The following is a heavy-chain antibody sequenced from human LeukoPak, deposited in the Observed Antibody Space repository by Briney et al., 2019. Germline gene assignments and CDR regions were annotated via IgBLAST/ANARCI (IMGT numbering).Heavy chain of an antibody. Sequence: SETLSLTCAVYGGSFSTYYWSWVRQPPGKGLEWIGYIYYSGTTNYNPSLRSRATISVDTSKNQFSLKLSSVTAADTAVYYCARAYYGSGSYYSLDYWGQGTLVTVSS. D-gene: IGHD3-10*01. CDR2: IYYSGTT. J-gene: IGHJ4*02. CDR1: GGSFSTYY. V-gene: IGHV4-59*01. CDR3: ARAYYGSGSYYSLDY.